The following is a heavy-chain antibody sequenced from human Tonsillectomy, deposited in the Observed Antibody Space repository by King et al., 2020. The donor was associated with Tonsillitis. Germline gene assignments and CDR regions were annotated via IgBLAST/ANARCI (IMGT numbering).Heavy chain of an antibody. V-gene: IGHV1-69*04. J-gene: IGHJ6*02. Sequence: GQLVQSGAEVKKPGSSVKVSCKAPEGTFNSYAISWVRQAPGQGLEWMGRIIPMFDIANYTQKFQGRVTFTADKSTSTAYMELSSLRSEDAAVYYCARGPLPSYMVPGGEHLHLHRMERRGQGTTVTVPS. CDR3: ARGPLPSYMVPGGEHLHLHRMER. D-gene: IGHD3-10*01. CDR1: EGTFNSYA. CDR2: IIPMFDIA.